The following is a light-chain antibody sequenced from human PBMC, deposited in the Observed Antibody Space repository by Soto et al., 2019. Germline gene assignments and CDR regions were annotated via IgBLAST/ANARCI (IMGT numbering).Light chain of an antibody. J-gene: IGKJ5*01. V-gene: IGKV1-33*01. CDR2: DAS. CDR1: QSISSW. CDR3: QQYENLVT. Sequence: DIQLTQSPSTLSASVAERVTIXCRASQSISSWLAWYQQKPGKAPKLLIYDASNLETGVPSRFSGSGSGTDFSFSISSLQPEDIATYYCQQYENLVTFGQGTRLENK.